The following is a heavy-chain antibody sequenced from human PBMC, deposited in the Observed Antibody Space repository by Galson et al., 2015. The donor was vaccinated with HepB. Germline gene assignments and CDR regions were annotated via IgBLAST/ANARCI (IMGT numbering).Heavy chain of an antibody. CDR2: IYHDVRP. CDR1: GGSISSAYW. CDR3: ATTTRTCSSLEAFDI. V-gene: IGHV4-4*02. J-gene: IGHJ3*02. Sequence: SATLSLTCAVSGGSISSAYWWNWVLQAPGKGLEWIGEIYHDVRPNHNPSLKSRVTMSVDKSNNQFSLNLNSVTAADTALYFCATTTRTCSSLEAFDIWGQGTMVTVSS. D-gene: IGHD1-14*01.